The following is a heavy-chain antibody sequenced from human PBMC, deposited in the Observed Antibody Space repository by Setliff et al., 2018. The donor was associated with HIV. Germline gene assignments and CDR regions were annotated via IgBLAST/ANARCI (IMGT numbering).Heavy chain of an antibody. Sequence: SETLSLTCAVSGDSISSSIYYWGWIRQPPGKGLEWIGSVYYGGSTYYNPSLKSRVTMLIDMSKNQLSLKLSSVTAADTAVYFCARGPIRYSSGVRWFLGVESWYSGIDYWGQGTRVTVSS. CDR1: GDSISSSIYY. CDR3: ARGPIRYSSGVRWFLGVESWYSGIDY. V-gene: IGHV4-39*07. CDR2: VYYGGST. D-gene: IGHD2-15*01. J-gene: IGHJ4*02.